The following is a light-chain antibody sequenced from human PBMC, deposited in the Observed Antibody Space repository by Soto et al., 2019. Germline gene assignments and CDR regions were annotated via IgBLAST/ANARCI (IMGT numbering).Light chain of an antibody. CDR2: WAS. J-gene: IGKJ4*01. V-gene: IGKV4-1*01. CDR1: QTVLNSSNNKTY. CDR3: QQYYSTPLT. Sequence: IVMTQSPDSLAVSLGARATLDCKSSQTVLNSSNNKTYLAWYRQRPGQPPTLLINWASTRQSGVPARFRGSGSGTEFTLTITDLQAEDVAVYYCQQYYSTPLTFGGGTKVDIK.